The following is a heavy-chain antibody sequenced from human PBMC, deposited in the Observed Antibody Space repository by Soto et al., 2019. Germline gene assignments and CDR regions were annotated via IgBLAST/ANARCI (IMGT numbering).Heavy chain of an antibody. V-gene: IGHV1-3*01. D-gene: IGHD1-1*01. CDR2: LNGGNGNT. CDR3: ARGKGMEENYYYYGMDV. J-gene: IGHJ6*02. CDR1: GYSFSTHS. Sequence: ASVKVSCKASGYSFSTHSIHWVRQAPGQGLEWMGWLNGGNGNTKYSQKFRDRVTITRDASASTCSMWLSSLRSEDTAVYYCARGKGMEENYYYYGMDVWGQGTKVTVYS.